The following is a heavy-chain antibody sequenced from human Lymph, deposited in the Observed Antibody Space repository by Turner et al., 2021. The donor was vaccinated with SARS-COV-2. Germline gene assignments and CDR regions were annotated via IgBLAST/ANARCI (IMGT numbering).Heavy chain of an antibody. CDR1: GYTTPELS. V-gene: IGHV1-24*01. CDR2: FDPEDGER. J-gene: IGHJ5*02. D-gene: IGHD1-26*01. CDR3: STAPATWVTGGIDP. Sequence: QPVQSGAAVQKHGASLKVACKVSGYTTPELSRHWVRQRTGKVLEWMEGFDPEDGERIYALNSQSRVTMTEETLRNTAYMDLGSLRSENAAVYYCSTAPATWVTGGIDPWCQGTLVTVSS.